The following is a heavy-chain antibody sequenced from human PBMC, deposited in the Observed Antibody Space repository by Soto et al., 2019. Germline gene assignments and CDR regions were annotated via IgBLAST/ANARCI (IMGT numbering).Heavy chain of an antibody. CDR3: AKSDMVRGVIITYYFDY. J-gene: IGHJ4*02. CDR2: ISYDGSNK. V-gene: IGHV3-30*18. Sequence: PGGSLRLSCAASGFTFSSYGMHWVRQAPGKGLEWVAVISYDGSNKYYADSVKGRFTISRDNSKNTLYLQMNSLRAEDTAVYYCAKSDMVRGVIITYYFDYWGQGTLVTVSS. CDR1: GFTFSSYG. D-gene: IGHD3-10*01.